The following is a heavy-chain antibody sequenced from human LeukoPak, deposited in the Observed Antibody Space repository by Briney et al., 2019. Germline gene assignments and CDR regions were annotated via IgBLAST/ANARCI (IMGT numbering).Heavy chain of an antibody. CDR1: GGTFSSYA. V-gene: IGHV1-69*04. J-gene: IGHJ4*02. D-gene: IGHD3-10*01. CDR2: IIPILGIA. CDR3: ARSTMVRGGHFDY. Sequence: SVKVSCKASGGTFSSYAISRVRQAPGQGLEWMGRIIPILGIANYAQKFQGRVTITADKSTSTAYMELSSLRSEDTAVYYCARSTMVRGGHFDYWGQGTLVTVSS.